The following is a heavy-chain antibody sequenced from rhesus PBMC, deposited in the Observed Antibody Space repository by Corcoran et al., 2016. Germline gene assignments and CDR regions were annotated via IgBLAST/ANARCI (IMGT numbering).Heavy chain of an antibody. J-gene: IGHJ5-2*02. Sequence: QVQLQESGPGLVKPSETLSLTCAVSGGSISSGYYYWSWIRQPPGKGREWIGYLTYSGSTSYNPSLKSRVTISRDTSKNQFSLKLSSVTAADTAVYYCAREYSSSENSLDVWGRGVLVTVSS. CDR3: AREYSSSENSLDV. CDR1: GGSISSGYYY. CDR2: LTYSGST. D-gene: IGHD6-43*01. V-gene: IGHV4-122*02.